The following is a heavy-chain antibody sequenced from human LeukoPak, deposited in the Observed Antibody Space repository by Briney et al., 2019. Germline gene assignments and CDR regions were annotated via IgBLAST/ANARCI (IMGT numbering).Heavy chain of an antibody. Sequence: GGSLRLSCAASGGTFSSYAISWVRQAPGQGLEWMGRIIPILGIANYAQKFQGRVTITADKSTSTAYMELSSLRSEDTAVYYCARDRDYYDSSGYYFDYWGQGTLVTVSS. CDR2: IIPILGIA. D-gene: IGHD3-22*01. V-gene: IGHV1-69*04. J-gene: IGHJ4*02. CDR1: GGTFSSYA. CDR3: ARDRDYYDSSGYYFDY.